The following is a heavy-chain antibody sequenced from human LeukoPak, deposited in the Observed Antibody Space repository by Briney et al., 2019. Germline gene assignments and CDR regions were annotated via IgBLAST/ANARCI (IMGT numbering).Heavy chain of an antibody. J-gene: IGHJ4*02. CDR2: IYYSGST. V-gene: IGHV4-61*01. Sequence: SETLSLTCTVSGGSVSSGSYYWSWIRQPPGKGLEWIGYIYYSGSTNYNPSLKSRVTISVETSKNQFSLKLSSVTAADTAVYYCARTDYDILTGYSLRPYFDYWGQGTLVTVSS. D-gene: IGHD3-9*01. CDR1: GGSVSSGSYY. CDR3: ARTDYDILTGYSLRPYFDY.